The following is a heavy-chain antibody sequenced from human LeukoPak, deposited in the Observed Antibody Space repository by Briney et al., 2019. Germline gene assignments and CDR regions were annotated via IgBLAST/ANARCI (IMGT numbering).Heavy chain of an antibody. J-gene: IGHJ5*02. CDR3: ARHCADIVVVPAAIARGSTPSSDNWFDP. Sequence: SETLSLTCAVYGGSFSGYYWSWIRQPPGKGLEWIGEINHSGSTNYNPSLKSRVTISVDTSKNQFSLKLSSVTAADTAVYYCARHCADIVVVPAAIARGSTPSSDNWFDPWGQGTLVTVSS. CDR1: GGSFSGYY. D-gene: IGHD2-2*02. V-gene: IGHV4-34*01. CDR2: INHSGST.